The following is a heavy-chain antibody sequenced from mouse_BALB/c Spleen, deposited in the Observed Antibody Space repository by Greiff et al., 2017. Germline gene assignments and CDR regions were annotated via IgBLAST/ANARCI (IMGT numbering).Heavy chain of an antibody. CDR2: IRNKANGYTT. J-gene: IGHJ2*01. CDR1: GFTFTDYY. CDR3: ARGPRYFDY. V-gene: IGHV7-3*02. Sequence: EVMLVESGGGLVQPGGSLRLSCATSGFTFTDYYMSWVRQPPGKALEWLGFIRNKANGYTTEYSASVKGRFTISRDNSQSILYLQMNTLRAEDSATYYCARGPRYFDYWGQGTTLTVSS.